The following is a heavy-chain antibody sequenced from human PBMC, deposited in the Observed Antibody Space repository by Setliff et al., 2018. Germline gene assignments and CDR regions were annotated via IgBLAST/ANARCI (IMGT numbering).Heavy chain of an antibody. D-gene: IGHD3-10*01. CDR3: ARGYYCGSGTDY. Sequence: PSETLSLTCTVSGGSISSSSYYWGWIRQPPGKGLEWIGSIYYSGSTYYNPSLKSRVTISVDTSKNQFSLKLSSVTAADTAVYYCARGYYCGSGTDYWGQGTLVTVS. J-gene: IGHJ4*02. CDR2: IYYSGST. CDR1: GGSISSSSYY. V-gene: IGHV4-39*07.